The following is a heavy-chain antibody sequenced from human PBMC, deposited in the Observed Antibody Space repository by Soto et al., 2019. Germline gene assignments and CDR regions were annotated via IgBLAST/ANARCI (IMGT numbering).Heavy chain of an antibody. CDR2: INPNSGGT. V-gene: IGHV1-2*04. CDR1: GYTFTGYY. Sequence: AAVKVSCKASGYTFTGYYMHWVRQAPGQGLEWMGWINPNSGGTNYAQKFQGWVTMTRDTSISTAYMELSRLRSDDTAVYYCARDLRTRNSIAAAGGFDYWGQGTLVTVSS. CDR3: ARDLRTRNSIAAAGGFDY. J-gene: IGHJ4*02. D-gene: IGHD6-13*01.